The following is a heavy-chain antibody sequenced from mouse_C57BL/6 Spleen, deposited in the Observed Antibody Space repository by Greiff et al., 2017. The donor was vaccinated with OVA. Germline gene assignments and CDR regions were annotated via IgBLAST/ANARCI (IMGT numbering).Heavy chain of an antibody. CDR2: ISYDGSN. J-gene: IGHJ2*01. V-gene: IGHV3-6*01. CDR3: ARERYGNYFDY. D-gene: IGHD2-10*02. Sequence: EVKVEESGPGLVKPSQSLSLTCSVTGYSITSGYYWNWIRQFPGNKLEWMGYISYDGSNNYNPSLKNRISITRDTSKNQFFLKLNSVTTEDTATYYCARERYGNYFDYWGQGTTLTVSS. CDR1: GYSITSGYY.